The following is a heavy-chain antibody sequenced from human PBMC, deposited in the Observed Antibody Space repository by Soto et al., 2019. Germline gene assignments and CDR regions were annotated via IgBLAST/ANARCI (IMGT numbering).Heavy chain of an antibody. J-gene: IGHJ5*02. Sequence: QLQLQESGPGLVKPSETLSLTCTVSGGSISSSSYYWGWIRQPPGKGLEWIGSIYYSGSTYYNPSLKSRVTISVDTSKNQFSLKLSSVPAADTAVYYCARHAHNSMVVTPGPWGQGTRVTVSS. CDR2: IYYSGST. CDR3: ARHAHNSMVVTPGP. D-gene: IGHD2-21*02. V-gene: IGHV4-39*01. CDR1: GGSISSSSYY.